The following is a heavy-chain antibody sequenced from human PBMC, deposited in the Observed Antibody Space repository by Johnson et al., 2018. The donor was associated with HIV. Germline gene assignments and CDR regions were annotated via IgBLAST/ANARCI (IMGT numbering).Heavy chain of an antibody. CDR2: ISWAGGST. J-gene: IGHJ3*02. D-gene: IGHD1-26*01. Sequence: VQLVESGGVVVQPGGSLRLSCAASGFTFDDYTMHWVRQAPGKGLEWVSLISWAGGSTYYADSVKGRFTISRDNSKNSLYLQMNSLRAEDTAVYYCARDEGGSYEADAFDIWGQGTMVTVSS. V-gene: IGHV3-43*01. CDR3: ARDEGGSYEADAFDI. CDR1: GFTFDDYT.